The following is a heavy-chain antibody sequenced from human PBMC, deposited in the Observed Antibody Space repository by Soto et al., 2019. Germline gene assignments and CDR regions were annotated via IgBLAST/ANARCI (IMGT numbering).Heavy chain of an antibody. CDR3: ATSGGRDGYSFDY. CDR2: IIPMFGTP. D-gene: IGHD5-12*01. J-gene: IGHJ4*02. CDR1: GVTFNRQD. V-gene: IGHV1-69*13. Sequence: SVKVSCKASGVTFNRQDMRWVRQAPGQGLEWMGGIIPMFGTPHYAEKFQDRVTITADESTGTAYLELSSLTSGDTAVYYCATSGGRDGYSFDYWGPGTLVTVSS.